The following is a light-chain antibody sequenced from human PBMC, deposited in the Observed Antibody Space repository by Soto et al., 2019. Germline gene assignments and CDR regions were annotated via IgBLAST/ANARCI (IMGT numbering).Light chain of an antibody. Sequence: ALAQPASVSASPGQSITISCTGTSSDVGGSNHVSWYQHHPGKAPKLIIYEVSYRPSGVSNRFSGSKSGYTASLTISGLQAEDEADYYCNSQTSSGIRVFGTGTKVTVL. J-gene: IGLJ1*01. V-gene: IGLV2-14*01. CDR3: NSQTSSGIRV. CDR1: SSDVGGSNH. CDR2: EVS.